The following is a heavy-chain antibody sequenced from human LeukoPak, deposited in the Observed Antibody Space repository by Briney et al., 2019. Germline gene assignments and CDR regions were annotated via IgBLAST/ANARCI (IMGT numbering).Heavy chain of an antibody. CDR3: AKDGGLWVSAHWGDS. CDR1: GFTFSSYW. V-gene: IGHV3-23*01. Sequence: GGSLRLSCAASGFTFSSYWMNWARQAPGKGLEWVSTITTSDGNTYYADSVKGRFTVSRDNSKNTLFLQMNSLRAEDTAVYYCAKDGGLWVSAHWGDSWGRGTLVTVSS. D-gene: IGHD7-27*01. J-gene: IGHJ4*02. CDR2: ITTSDGNT.